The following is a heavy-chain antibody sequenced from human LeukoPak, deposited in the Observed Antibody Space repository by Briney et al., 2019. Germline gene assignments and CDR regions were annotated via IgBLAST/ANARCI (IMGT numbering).Heavy chain of an antibody. CDR2: INHSGRA. Sequence: PSETLSLTCDVHGGSFRGYSWNWIRQPPGKGLEWIGEINHSGRAKYNPSLKSRVTISLETSNNAFSLKLSSVTAADTAVYYCARGPNWFDPWGQGTLVTVSS. CDR1: GGSFRGYS. J-gene: IGHJ5*02. CDR3: ARGPNWFDP. V-gene: IGHV4-34*01.